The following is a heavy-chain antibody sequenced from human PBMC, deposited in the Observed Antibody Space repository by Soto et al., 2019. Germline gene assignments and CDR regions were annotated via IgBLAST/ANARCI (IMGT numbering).Heavy chain of an antibody. D-gene: IGHD3-22*01. J-gene: IGHJ6*01. V-gene: IGHV3-33*01. CDR1: GFTFSSYG. CDR3: ARVGTPDYDSSGYYLRDYYYYGMDV. CDR2: IWYDGSNK. Sequence: QVQLVESGGGVVQPGRSLRLSCAASGFTFSSYGMHWVRQAPGKGLEWVAVIWYDGSNKYYADSVKGRFTISRDNSKNTLYLQMNSLRAEDTAVYYCARVGTPDYDSSGYYLRDYYYYGMDVW.